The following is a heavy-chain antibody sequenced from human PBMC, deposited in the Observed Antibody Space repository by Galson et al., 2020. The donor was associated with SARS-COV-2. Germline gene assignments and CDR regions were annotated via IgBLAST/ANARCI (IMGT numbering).Heavy chain of an antibody. J-gene: IGHJ6*02. V-gene: IGHV3-21*01. D-gene: IGHD6-13*01. Sequence: GGSLRLSCAASGFTFSSYSMNWVRQAPGKGLEWVSSISSSSSYIYYADSVKGRFTISRDNAKNSLYLQMNSLRAEDTAVYYCARDGVLSSSWYVGYYYYYGMDVWGQGTTVTVSS. CDR2: ISSSSSYI. CDR3: ARDGVLSSSWYVGYYYYYGMDV. CDR1: GFTFSSYS.